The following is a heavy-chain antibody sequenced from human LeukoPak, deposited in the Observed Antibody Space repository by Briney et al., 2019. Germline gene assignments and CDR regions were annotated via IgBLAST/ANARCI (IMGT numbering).Heavy chain of an antibody. Sequence: SETLSLTCTVSGGSISSSSYYWGWIRQPPGKGLEWIGSIYYSGSTYYNPSLKSRVTISVDTSKNQFSLKLSSVTAADTAVYYCARHNRAVRALDYWGQGTLVTVSS. CDR3: ARHNRAVRALDY. CDR1: GGSISSSSYY. V-gene: IGHV4-39*01. CDR2: IYYSGST. J-gene: IGHJ4*02. D-gene: IGHD1-14*01.